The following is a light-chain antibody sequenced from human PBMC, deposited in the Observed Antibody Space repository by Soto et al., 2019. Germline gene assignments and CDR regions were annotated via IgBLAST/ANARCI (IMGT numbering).Light chain of an antibody. V-gene: IGKV3-15*01. CDR1: QSVRSN. Sequence: ILMTQFPSTLSVFPGERATLSCRASQSVRSNLDWYQQKPGQAPRLLIYDATTRATGIPARLNGSGSGTAFTLSISSLQSEDIAVYYCQQYNNWPTFGQGTKVDIK. CDR2: DAT. CDR3: QQYNNWPT. J-gene: IGKJ1*01.